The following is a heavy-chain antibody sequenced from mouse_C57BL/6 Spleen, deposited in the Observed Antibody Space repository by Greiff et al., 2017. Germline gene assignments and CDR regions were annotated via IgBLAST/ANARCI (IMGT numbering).Heavy chain of an antibody. CDR1: GYTFTDYY. CDR2: IYPGSGNT. Sequence: VQLQQSGAELVRPGASVKLSCKASGYTFTDYYINWVKQRPGQGLEWIARIYPGSGNTYYNEKFKGKATLTAEKSSSTAYMQLSSLTSEDSAVYFCAREGALRRGYFDVWGTGTTVTVSS. V-gene: IGHV1-76*01. CDR3: AREGALRRGYFDV. D-gene: IGHD2-12*01. J-gene: IGHJ1*03.